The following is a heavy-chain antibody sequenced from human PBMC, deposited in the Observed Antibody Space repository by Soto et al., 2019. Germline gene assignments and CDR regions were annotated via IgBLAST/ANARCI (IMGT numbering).Heavy chain of an antibody. CDR1: GFTFSSYA. V-gene: IGHV3-23*01. Sequence: GSLRLSCAASGFTFSSYAMSWVRQAPGKGLEWVSAISGSGGSTYYADSVKGRFTISRDNSKNTLYLQMNSLRAEDTAVYYCAKDRIFGVVIISXFDYWGQGTLVTVSS. D-gene: IGHD3-3*01. CDR3: AKDRIFGVVIISXFDY. CDR2: ISGSGGST. J-gene: IGHJ4*02.